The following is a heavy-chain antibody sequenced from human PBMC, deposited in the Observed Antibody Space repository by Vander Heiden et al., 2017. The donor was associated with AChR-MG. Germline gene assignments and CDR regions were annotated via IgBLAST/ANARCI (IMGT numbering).Heavy chain of an antibody. V-gene: IGHV1-69*06. D-gene: IGHD2-21*02. J-gene: IGHJ3*02. Sequence: QVQLVQSGAEVKKHGSSVKVPCKASGGTFSSYALSWVRQAPGQGLEWMGGIIPIFGTANYAQKFQGRVTITADKSTSTAYMELSSLRSEDTAVYYCARDPLAYCGGDCYSADDAFDIWGQGTMVTVSS. CDR2: IIPIFGTA. CDR1: GGTFSSYA. CDR3: ARDPLAYCGGDCYSADDAFDI.